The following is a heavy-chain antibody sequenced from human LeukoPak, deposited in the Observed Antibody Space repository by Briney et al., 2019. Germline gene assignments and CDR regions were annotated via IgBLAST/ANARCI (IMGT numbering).Heavy chain of an antibody. CDR1: GNTFTSYA. J-gene: IGHJ3*02. D-gene: IGHD6-19*01. CDR2: ISAYNGNT. V-gene: IGHV1-18*01. Sequence: ASVKVSCKASGNTFTSYAITWVRQAPGQGLEWMGWISAYNGNTNYAQKLQGRVTMTTDTSTSTAYMELRSLRSDDTALYYCARFGLGKHIEVAGIPFDIWGQGTMVTVSS. CDR3: ARFGLGKHIEVAGIPFDI.